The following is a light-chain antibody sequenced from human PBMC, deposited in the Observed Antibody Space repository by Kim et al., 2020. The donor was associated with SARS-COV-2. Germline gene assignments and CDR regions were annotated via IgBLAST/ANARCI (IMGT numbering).Light chain of an antibody. CDR2: GAS. CDR3: QQPSST. Sequence: DIQMTQSPSSLSASVGDRVTISCRASQSIKNYLNWYQQKPGKAPKLLIYGASNLQSGVPSRFSGGGSGTEFTLTISSLQPEDSATYDFQQPSSTFGQGTKLEI. J-gene: IGKJ2*01. CDR1: QSIKNY. V-gene: IGKV1-39*01.